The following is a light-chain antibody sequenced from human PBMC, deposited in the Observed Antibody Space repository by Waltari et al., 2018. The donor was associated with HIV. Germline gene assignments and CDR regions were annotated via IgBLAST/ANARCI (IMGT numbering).Light chain of an antibody. CDR1: TGAATSGNY. J-gene: IGLJ1*01. CDR2: STS. Sequence: QTVVTQEPSLTVSPGGTVTLTCASSTGAATSGNYPNWFQQKPGQAPRGLIYSTSNKNSWPPARFSGSLLGGKAALTLSGVQPEDEAEYYCLLYYGGAQRYVFGTGTKVTVL. V-gene: IGLV7-43*01. CDR3: LLYYGGAQRYV.